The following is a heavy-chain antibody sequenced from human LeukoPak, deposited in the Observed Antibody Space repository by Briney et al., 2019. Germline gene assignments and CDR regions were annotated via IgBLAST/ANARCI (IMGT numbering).Heavy chain of an antibody. V-gene: IGHV3-30*01. CDR1: GFTFSDYV. CDR3: ARDARSVVTATRLDY. J-gene: IGHJ4*02. D-gene: IGHD2-21*02. Sequence: GGSLRLSCATSGFTFSDYVLRWVRQAPGKGLEWVARISYDGGNKYYADSVKGRFTISRDNSKNTLYLQINSLRAEDTAVYFCARDARSVVTATRLDYWGQGTVVTVSS. CDR2: ISYDGGNK.